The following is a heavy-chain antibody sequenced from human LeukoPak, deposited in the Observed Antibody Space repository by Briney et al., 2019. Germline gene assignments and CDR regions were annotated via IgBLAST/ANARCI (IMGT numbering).Heavy chain of an antibody. CDR3: ATLKRGSIYGYFDF. CDR2: LIDSVNT. J-gene: IGHJ4*02. V-gene: IGHV4-59*11. CDR1: GGSISSHH. D-gene: IGHD5-18*01. Sequence: SETLPLTCTVSGGSISSHHWSWIRQPPGKGLEWIAYLIDSVNTKDNPSLQSRLTLSADTSRNQFSLRLSSVTAADTAVYYCATLKRGSIYGYFDFWGQGIKVTVSS.